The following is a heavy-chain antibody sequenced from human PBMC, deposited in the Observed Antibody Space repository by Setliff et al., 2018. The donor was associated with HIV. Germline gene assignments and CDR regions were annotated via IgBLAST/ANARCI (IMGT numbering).Heavy chain of an antibody. CDR2: IYYSGST. Sequence: PSETLSLTCTVSGGSISSHCWSWIRQPPGKGLEWIGYIYYSGSTNYNPSLKNRVTISIDTSKKQFSLNLSSVTAADTAVYYCARDAGGSVGNYYFDYWGQGTLVTVSS. D-gene: IGHD2-15*01. V-gene: IGHV4-59*11. CDR3: ARDAGGSVGNYYFDY. CDR1: GGSISSHC. J-gene: IGHJ4*02.